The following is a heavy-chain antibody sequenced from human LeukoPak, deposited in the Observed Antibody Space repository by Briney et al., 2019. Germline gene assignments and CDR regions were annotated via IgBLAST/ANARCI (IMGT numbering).Heavy chain of an antibody. J-gene: IGHJ4*02. D-gene: IGHD1-26*01. Sequence: SETLSLTCTVSGGSIGGYYWSWIRQPPGKGLEWIGYIYYSGSTNYNPSLKSRVTISVDTSKNQFSLKLSSVSAADTAVYYCARDGGATAFFDYWGQGTLVTVSS. V-gene: IGHV4-59*01. CDR3: ARDGGATAFFDY. CDR2: IYYSGST. CDR1: GGSIGGYY.